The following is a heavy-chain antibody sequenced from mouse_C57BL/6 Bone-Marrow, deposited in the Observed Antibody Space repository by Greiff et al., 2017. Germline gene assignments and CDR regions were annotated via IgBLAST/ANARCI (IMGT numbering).Heavy chain of an antibody. CDR3: ARVYDYDYAMDY. J-gene: IGHJ4*01. CDR1: GYSFTDYN. V-gene: IGHV1-39*01. D-gene: IGHD2-4*01. Sequence: EVQLQQSGPELVKPGASVKISCKASGYSFTDYNMNWVKQSNGKSLEWIGVINPNYGTTSYNQKFKGKATLTADKSSSTAYIQLNSLTSDDAAVYYWARVYDYDYAMDYWGQGTSVTVSS. CDR2: INPNYGTT.